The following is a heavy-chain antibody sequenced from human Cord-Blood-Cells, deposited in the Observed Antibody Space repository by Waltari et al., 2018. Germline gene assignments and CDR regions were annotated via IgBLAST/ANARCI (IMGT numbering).Heavy chain of an antibody. Sequence: EVQLVESGGGLVKHGGSLRLSCAACGFTFSSSSSHWVRQAPGKGLELVSSISSSSSYIYYADSVKGRFTISRDNAKNSLYLQMNSLRAEDTAVYYCARDRDAFDIWGQGTMVTVSS. CDR2: ISSSSSYI. CDR1: GFTFSSSS. V-gene: IGHV3-21*01. J-gene: IGHJ3*02. CDR3: ARDRDAFDI.